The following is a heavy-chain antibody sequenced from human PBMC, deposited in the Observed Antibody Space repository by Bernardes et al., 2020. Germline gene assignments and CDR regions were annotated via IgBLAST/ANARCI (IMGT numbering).Heavy chain of an antibody. Sequence: ASVKVSCKASGYTFTSYDINWVRQATGQGLEWMGWMNPNSGNTGYAQKFQGRVTMTRNTSISTAYMELSSLRSEDTAVYYCARATGYSSGWYFYCGGDCLADWGQGTLVTVSS. CDR3: ARATGYSSGWYFYCGGDCLAD. CDR1: GYTFTSYD. D-gene: IGHD6-19*01. CDR2: MNPNSGNT. J-gene: IGHJ4*02. V-gene: IGHV1-8*01.